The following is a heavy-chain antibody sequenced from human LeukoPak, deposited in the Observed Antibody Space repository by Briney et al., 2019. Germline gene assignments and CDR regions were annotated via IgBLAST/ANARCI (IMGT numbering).Heavy chain of an antibody. CDR1: GFTFSSYA. CDR3: ARRWYFDL. Sequence: GGSLRLSCAASGFTFSSYAMHWVRQAPGKGLEWVAVISFHGTNKFYADSVKGRFTISRDNSRNTLYLQMNSLRAEDTALYYCARRWYFDLWGRGTLVTVSS. V-gene: IGHV3-30*04. CDR2: ISFHGTNK. J-gene: IGHJ2*01.